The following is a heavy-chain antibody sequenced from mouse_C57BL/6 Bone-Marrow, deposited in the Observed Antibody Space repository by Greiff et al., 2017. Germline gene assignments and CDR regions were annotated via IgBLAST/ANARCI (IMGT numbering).Heavy chain of an antibody. J-gene: IGHJ1*03. D-gene: IGHD2-3*01. CDR1: GYAFSSSW. Sequence: VQLQQSGPELVKPGASVKISCKASGYAFSSSWMHWVKQRPGKGLEWIGRIDPGDGDTNYNGKFKGKATLTADTSSSTAYMQRSSLTYEDSAVYFCARYYDGYFFAVWGTGTTVTVSS. CDR3: ARYYDGYFFAV. CDR2: IDPGDGDT. V-gene: IGHV1-82*01.